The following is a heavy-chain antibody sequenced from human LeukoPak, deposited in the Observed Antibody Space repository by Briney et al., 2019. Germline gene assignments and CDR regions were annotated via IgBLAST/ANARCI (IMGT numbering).Heavy chain of an antibody. Sequence: ASVKVSCKASGYTFTGYYMHWVRQAPEQGLEWMGWINPNSGVTNYAQKFQGRVTMTRDTSISTVYMELSRLRSDDTAVYYCARQGALVKGIDYWGQGTLVTVSS. CDR2: INPNSGVT. V-gene: IGHV1-2*02. CDR3: ARQGALVKGIDY. D-gene: IGHD6-13*01. CDR1: GYTFTGYY. J-gene: IGHJ4*02.